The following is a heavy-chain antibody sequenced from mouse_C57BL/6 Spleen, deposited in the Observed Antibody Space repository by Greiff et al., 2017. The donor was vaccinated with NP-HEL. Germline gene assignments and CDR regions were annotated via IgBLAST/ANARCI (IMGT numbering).Heavy chain of an antibody. CDR2: IDPEDGET. D-gene: IGHD1-1*01. CDR1: GFNITAYY. J-gene: IGHJ1*03. CDR3: ASNYVSPYWYVDV. Sequence: EVQLQQSGAELVKPGASVKLSCTASGFNITAYYMHWVKQRTEQGLEWIGRIDPEDGETKYAPKFQGKATLTAATSSKTAYLLLSSLTSEDTAVYYFASNYVSPYWYVDVWGTGTTVTFSS. V-gene: IGHV14-2*01.